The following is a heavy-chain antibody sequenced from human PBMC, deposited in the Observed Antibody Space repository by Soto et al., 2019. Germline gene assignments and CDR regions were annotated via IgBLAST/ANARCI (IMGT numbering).Heavy chain of an antibody. CDR2: IYRDDDK. CDR3: AYRHEYRDSWNSGSFDP. CDR1: GFSLSTSGVG. D-gene: IGHD1-7*01. Sequence: QITLKESGPTLVIPTQTLTLTCTLSGFSLSTSGVGVGWIRQAPGKALEWLGVIYRDDDKRYNPSLKTSLTITSDSSTQQVLITMPNMDPVATATYSCAYRHEYRDSWNSGSFDPSGQGTLVTVSS. J-gene: IGHJ5*02. V-gene: IGHV2-5*02.